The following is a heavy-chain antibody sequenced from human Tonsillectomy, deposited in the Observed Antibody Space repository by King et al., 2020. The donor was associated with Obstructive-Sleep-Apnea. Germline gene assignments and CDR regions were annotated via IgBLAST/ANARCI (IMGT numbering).Heavy chain of an antibody. Sequence: QLQESGPGLVKPSETLSLTCTVSGDSISSSRYYWGWIRQPPGKGLEWIGNIYYSGSTSYNPSPKSRVTISLDTSKNQSSLQLSSVTAADSAVYYCASKPDIVVVVAAEYYFDYWGQGTLVTVSS. D-gene: IGHD2-15*01. V-gene: IGHV4-39*07. J-gene: IGHJ4*02. CDR1: GDSISSSRYY. CDR3: ASKPDIVVVVAAEYYFDY. CDR2: IYYSGST.